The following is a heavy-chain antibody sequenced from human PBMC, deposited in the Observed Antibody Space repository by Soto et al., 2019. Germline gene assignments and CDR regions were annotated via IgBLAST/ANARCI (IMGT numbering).Heavy chain of an antibody. CDR2: IKNDGSIT. Sequence: GGSLRLSCAASGITFSRYWMHWVRQAPGKGLVWVSRIKNDGSITSYADSVKGRFTISRDNAKNTLYLQMNSLRAEDTAVYYCAKSDWFDPWGQGTLVTVSS. J-gene: IGHJ5*02. CDR1: GITFSRYW. V-gene: IGHV3-74*01. CDR3: AKSDWFDP.